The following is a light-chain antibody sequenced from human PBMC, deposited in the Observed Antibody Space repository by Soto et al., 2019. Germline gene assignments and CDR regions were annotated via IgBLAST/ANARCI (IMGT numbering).Light chain of an antibody. Sequence: QSVLTQPPSVSAAPGQKVTISRSGSSSNIGNNYVSWYQQLPGTAPKLLIYENNKRPSGIPDRFSGSKSGTSATLGITGLQTGDEADYYCGTWDSSLSAGPNVFGSGTQLTVL. V-gene: IGLV1-51*02. CDR2: ENN. CDR1: SSNIGNNY. J-gene: IGLJ6*01. CDR3: GTWDSSLSAGPNV.